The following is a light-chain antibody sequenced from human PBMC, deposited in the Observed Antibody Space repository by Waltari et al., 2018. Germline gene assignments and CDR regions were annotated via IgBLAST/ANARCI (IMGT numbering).Light chain of an antibody. Sequence: SSGLTQDPAVSVALGQTIRITCRGDSLRTSSSSWYPVKTGQAPVLVMFGKEKRPSGVPDRISGESSETTSSLIITGAQAEDEADYYCSSRNGRASQVVFAGGTKVTVL. CDR3: SSRNGRASQVV. CDR1: SLRTSS. V-gene: IGLV3-19*01. J-gene: IGLJ2*01. CDR2: GKE.